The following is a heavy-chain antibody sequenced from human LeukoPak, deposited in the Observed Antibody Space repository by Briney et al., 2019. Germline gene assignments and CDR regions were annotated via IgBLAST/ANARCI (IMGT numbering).Heavy chain of an antibody. CDR2: VNPNGSYT. D-gene: IGHD5-12*01. CDR1: GFTFSSYW. CDR3: ARGLIYSGYVSSFDS. Sequence: PGGSLRLSCAASGFTFSSYWMYWVRQAPGKGLVWVSRVNPNGSYTTYADSVKGRFTISRDNAKNTLYLQMNSLRVEDTALYYCARGLIYSGYVSSFDSWGQGILVTVSS. V-gene: IGHV3-74*01. J-gene: IGHJ4*02.